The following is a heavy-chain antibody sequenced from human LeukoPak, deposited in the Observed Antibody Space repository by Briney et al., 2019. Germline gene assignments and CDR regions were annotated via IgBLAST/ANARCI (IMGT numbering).Heavy chain of an antibody. CDR3: ARGNIATRRGENWFDP. Sequence: ASVKVSCKASGYTFTGDFIHSVRQAPGQGLEWMGWINSDSGGTNYARKFQGRVTITGDTSISTAYMELSSLRSDDTAVFYCARGNIATRRGENWFDPWGQGTLVTASS. J-gene: IGHJ5*02. V-gene: IGHV1-2*02. CDR2: INSDSGGT. D-gene: IGHD6-6*01. CDR1: GYTFTGDF.